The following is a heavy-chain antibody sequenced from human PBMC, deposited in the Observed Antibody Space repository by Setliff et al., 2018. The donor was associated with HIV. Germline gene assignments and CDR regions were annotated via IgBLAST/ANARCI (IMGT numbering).Heavy chain of an antibody. Sequence: ASVKVSCKASGETFSSYAINWVRQAPGQGLEWMGVIIPIFATPSYAQTFQGRLTITADQSTTTAYMKLSGLTSKDTAVYFCAHMATQWDGFDIRGQGTMVTVSS. CDR2: IIPIFATP. CDR1: GETFSSYA. V-gene: IGHV1-69*13. J-gene: IGHJ3*02. CDR3: AHMATQWDGFDI. D-gene: IGHD2-8*01.